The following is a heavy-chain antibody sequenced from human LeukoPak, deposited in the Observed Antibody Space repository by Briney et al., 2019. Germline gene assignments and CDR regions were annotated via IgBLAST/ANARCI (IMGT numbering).Heavy chain of an antibody. Sequence: PVGSRRLSCAASGFTFSSYSMNWVRQAPGKGLGWVSYISSSSSTIYYADSVKGRFTISRDNPKNSLYLQMNSLRAEDTAVYYCARDARTRDYWGQGTLVTVSS. J-gene: IGHJ4*02. V-gene: IGHV3-48*01. D-gene: IGHD3/OR15-3a*01. CDR1: GFTFSSYS. CDR2: ISSSSSTI. CDR3: ARDARTRDY.